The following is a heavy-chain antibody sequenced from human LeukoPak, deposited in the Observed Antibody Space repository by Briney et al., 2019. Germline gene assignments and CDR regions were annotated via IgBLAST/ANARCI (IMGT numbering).Heavy chain of an antibody. CDR1: GGSISSYY. CDR3: ARLRITMVRGVIINNWFDP. V-gene: IGHV4-59*01. J-gene: IGHJ5*02. CDR2: IYYSGST. Sequence: SETLSLTCTVSGGSISSYYWGWIRQPPGKGLEWIGSIYYSGSTNYNPSLKSRVTISVDTSKNQFSLKLSSVTAADTAVYYCARLRITMVRGVIINNWFDPWGQGTLVTVSS. D-gene: IGHD3-10*01.